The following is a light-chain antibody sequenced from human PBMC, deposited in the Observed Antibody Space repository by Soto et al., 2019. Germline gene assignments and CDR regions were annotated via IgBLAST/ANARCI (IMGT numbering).Light chain of an antibody. CDR3: QQFSSYPLT. CDR1: QSVSNNY. V-gene: IGKV3-20*01. J-gene: IGKJ4*01. Sequence: EIVLTQSPGTLSLSPGERATLSCRASQSVSNNYLAWYQQKPGQAPRLLIYGASSRATGIPDRFSGSGSGTDFTLTISRLEPEDFAVCYCQQFSSYPLTFGGGTKVDIK. CDR2: GAS.